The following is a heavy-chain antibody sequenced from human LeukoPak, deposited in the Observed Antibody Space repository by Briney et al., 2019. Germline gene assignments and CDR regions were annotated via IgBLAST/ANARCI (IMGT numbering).Heavy chain of an antibody. V-gene: IGHV1-2*02. J-gene: IGHJ6*02. CDR3: ARVLEGYCSGGSCFVYYYYGMDV. CDR1: GYTFTGYH. D-gene: IGHD2-15*01. Sequence: ASVKVSCTASGYTFTGYHMHWVRQAPGQGLEWMGGINPNSGGTNYAQKFQGRVTMTRDTSISTAYMELSRLRSDDTAVYYCARVLEGYCSGGSCFVYYYYGMDVGGQGPTITVSS. CDR2: INPNSGGT.